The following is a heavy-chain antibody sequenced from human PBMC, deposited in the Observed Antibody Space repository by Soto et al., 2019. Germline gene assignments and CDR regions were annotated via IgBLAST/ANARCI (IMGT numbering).Heavy chain of an antibody. D-gene: IGHD2-8*01. Sequence: GGSLRLSCAASGFTFSSYAMSWVRQAPGKGLEWVSAISGSGGSTYYADSVKGRFTISRDNSKNTLYLQMNSLRAEDTAVYYCVGYCTNGVCSDDYWGQGTLLTVST. V-gene: IGHV3-23*01. CDR1: GFTFSSYA. CDR2: ISGSGGST. CDR3: VGYCTNGVCSDDY. J-gene: IGHJ4*02.